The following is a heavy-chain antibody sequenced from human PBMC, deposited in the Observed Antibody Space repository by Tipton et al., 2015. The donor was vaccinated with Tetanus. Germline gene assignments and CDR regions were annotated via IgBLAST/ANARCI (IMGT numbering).Heavy chain of an antibody. V-gene: IGHV4-30-4*02. CDR3: ARSKLLWFGESLSGFDS. CDR1: GASFSSGDYY. CDR2: IYQTGTT. Sequence: TLSLTCTVSGASFSSGDYYWSWIRKPPGKDLEWIGYIYQTGTTYYNPSLKGRVTISMDRSKSQFSLRLTSVTAADTAVYYCARSKLLWFGESLSGFDSWGQGTLVTVSA. J-gene: IGHJ4*02. D-gene: IGHD3-10*01.